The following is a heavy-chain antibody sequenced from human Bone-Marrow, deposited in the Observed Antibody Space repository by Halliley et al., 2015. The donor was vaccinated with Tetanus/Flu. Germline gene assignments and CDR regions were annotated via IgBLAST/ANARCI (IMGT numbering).Heavy chain of an antibody. Sequence: VSVIYNDGGAYYADPVKGRFTISRDNSKNTLYLQMNSLRAEDTAIYYCAKEKYYDIFGWLDPWGPGTLVTVSS. J-gene: IGHJ5*02. D-gene: IGHD3-9*01. CDR2: IYNDGGA. CDR3: AKEKYYDIFGWLDP. V-gene: IGHV3-53*01.